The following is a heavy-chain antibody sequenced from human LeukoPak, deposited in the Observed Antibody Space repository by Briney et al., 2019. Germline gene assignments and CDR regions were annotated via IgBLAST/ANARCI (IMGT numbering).Heavy chain of an antibody. CDR3: AELGITMIGGV. D-gene: IGHD3-10*02. CDR2: ISYDGSNK. V-gene: IGHV3-30*04. J-gene: IGHJ6*04. CDR1: GFTFSRYG. Sequence: GGSLRLSCAASGFTFSRYGMHWVRQAPGKGLEWVTAISYDGSNKYYADSVKGRFTISRDNAKNSLYLQMNSLRAEDTAVYYCAELGITMIGGVWGKGTTVTISS.